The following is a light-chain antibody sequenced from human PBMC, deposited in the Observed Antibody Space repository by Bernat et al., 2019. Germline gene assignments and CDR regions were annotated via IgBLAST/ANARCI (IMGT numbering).Light chain of an antibody. CDR1: SPNIGINT. CDR3: AAWDDSLNGPV. Sequence: QSVLTQPPSASGTPGQRVPISCSGSSPNIGINTVNWYQQLPGTAPKLLIYNNNQRPSGVPDRFSGSKSGASASLAISGLHSEDEADYYCAAWDDSLNGPVFGGGTKLTVL. CDR2: NNN. V-gene: IGLV1-44*01. J-gene: IGLJ2*01.